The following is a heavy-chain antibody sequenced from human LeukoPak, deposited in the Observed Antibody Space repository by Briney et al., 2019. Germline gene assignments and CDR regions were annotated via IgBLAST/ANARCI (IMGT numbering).Heavy chain of an antibody. J-gene: IGHJ4*02. V-gene: IGHV3-30*02. D-gene: IGHD2-8*02. CDR2: IRYDGSNK. Sequence: GGSLRLSCAASGFTFSSYAMHWVRQAPGKGLEGVAFIRYDGSNKYYADSVKGRFTISRDNSKNTLYLHMNSLRAEDTAVFYCAKDVASGGTLSNSDFDYWGQGTLVTVSS. CDR1: GFTFSSYA. CDR3: AKDVASGGTLSNSDFDY.